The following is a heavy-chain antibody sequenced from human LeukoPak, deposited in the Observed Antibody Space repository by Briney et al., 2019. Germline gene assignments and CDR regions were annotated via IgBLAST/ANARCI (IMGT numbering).Heavy chain of an antibody. CDR1: GGSISSYY. J-gene: IGHJ4*02. CDR2: IYYSGST. Sequence: SETLSLTCTVSGGSISSYYRSSIRQPPGKGLEWIGYIYYSGSTTYNPSLKSRVTISVDTSKNQFSLKLSSVTAADTAVYYCARQGMVRGVIEYWGQGTLVTVSS. D-gene: IGHD3-10*01. CDR3: ARQGMVRGVIEY. V-gene: IGHV4-59*08.